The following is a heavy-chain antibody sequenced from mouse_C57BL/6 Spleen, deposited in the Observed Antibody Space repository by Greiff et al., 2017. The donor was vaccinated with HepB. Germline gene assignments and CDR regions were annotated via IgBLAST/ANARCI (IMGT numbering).Heavy chain of an antibody. V-gene: IGHV5-6*01. CDR1: GFTFSSYG. CDR2: ISSGGSYT. D-gene: IGHD1-1*01. Sequence: EVQVVESGGDLVKPGGSLKLSCAASGFTFSSYGMSWVRQTPDKRLEWVATISSGGSYTYYPDSVKGRFTISRDNAKNTLYLQMSSLKSEDTDMYYCAMDDYGSSAMDDWGQGTSVTVSS. J-gene: IGHJ4*01. CDR3: AMDDYGSSAMDD.